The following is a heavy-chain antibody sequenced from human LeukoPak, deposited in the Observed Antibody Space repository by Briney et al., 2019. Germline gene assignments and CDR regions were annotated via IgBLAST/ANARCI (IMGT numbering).Heavy chain of an antibody. CDR3: AREYTVTTYYFDY. J-gene: IGHJ4*02. CDR2: ISSSSSYI. Sequence: GGSLRLSCAASGFTFSSYSMNWVRQAPGKGLEWVSSISSSSSYIYYADSVKGRFTISRDNAKNSLYLQMNSLRAEDTAVYYCAREYTVTTYYFDYWGQGTLVTVSS. V-gene: IGHV3-21*04. D-gene: IGHD4-17*01. CDR1: GFTFSSYS.